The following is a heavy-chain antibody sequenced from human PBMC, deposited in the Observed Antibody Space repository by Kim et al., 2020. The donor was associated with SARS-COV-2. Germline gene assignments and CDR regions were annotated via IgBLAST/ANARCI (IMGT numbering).Heavy chain of an antibody. CDR2: IYYSGST. D-gene: IGHD3-9*01. CDR1: GGSISSYY. V-gene: IGHV4-59*01. J-gene: IGHJ5*02. CDR3: ARTTGVRYGVAPFDP. Sequence: SETLSLTCTVSGGSISSYYWSWIRQPPGKGLEWIGYIYYSGSTNYNPSLKSRVTISVDTSKNQFSLKLSSVTAADTAVYYCARTTGVRYGVAPFDPWGQG.